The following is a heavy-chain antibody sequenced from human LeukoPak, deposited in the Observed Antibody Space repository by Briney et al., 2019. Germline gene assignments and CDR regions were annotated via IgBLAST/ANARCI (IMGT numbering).Heavy chain of an antibody. CDR1: GFSFSDYD. V-gene: IGHV3-21*01. J-gene: IGHJ1*01. CDR2: ISGRSSHI. D-gene: IGHD3-16*01. Sequence: GGSLRLSCSASGFSFSDYDMNWVRQAPGKGLEWVSAISGRSSHIYYGESVKGRFTISRDNAKNSLYMQMDSLGVEDTAVYYCGRAFPPLRTSSAGDLWGQGTLVIVSS. CDR3: GRAFPPLRTSSAGDL.